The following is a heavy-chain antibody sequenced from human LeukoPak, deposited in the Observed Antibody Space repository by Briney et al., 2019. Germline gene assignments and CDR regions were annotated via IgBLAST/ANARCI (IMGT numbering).Heavy chain of an antibody. J-gene: IGHJ4*02. CDR2: INPNSGAT. Sequence: ASVKVSCKASGYTFIGYYIHWVRQAPGLGFEWMGFINPNSGATKSAQKFQGRVTMTRDTSISTAYLDLSRLTSDDTALYYCARSHCTTTNCYSHFDYWGKETLLTVSS. D-gene: IGHD2-2*01. CDR3: ARSHCTTTNCYSHFDY. CDR1: GYTFIGYY. V-gene: IGHV1-2*02.